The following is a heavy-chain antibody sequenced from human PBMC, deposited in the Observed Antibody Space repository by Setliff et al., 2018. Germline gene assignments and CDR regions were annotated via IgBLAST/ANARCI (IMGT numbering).Heavy chain of an antibody. CDR3: ARTCSGSGCYAGLES. CDR2: IWDDGGNK. Sequence: GGSLSLSFAASGFTFSTYRMHWVRQAPGKGLEWVAVIWDDGGNKYHVDSVKGRFTISRDNSKNTLYLQMNSLRPEDTAVYYCARTCSGSGCYAGLESWGQGT. CDR1: GFTFSTYR. D-gene: IGHD2-15*01. J-gene: IGHJ4*02. V-gene: IGHV3-33*08.